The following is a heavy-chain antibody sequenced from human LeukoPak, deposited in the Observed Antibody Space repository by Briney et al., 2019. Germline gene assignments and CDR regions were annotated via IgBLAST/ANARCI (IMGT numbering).Heavy chain of an antibody. CDR1: GFTVRSND. CDR2: ISGGST. J-gene: IGHJ6*03. V-gene: IGHV3-38-3*01. CDR3: GYSSGDSMDV. Sequence: GSLRLSCAASGFTVRSNDMSWVRQAPGKGLEGVSSISGGSTYYADSRKGRFTISRDNSKNTLHLQMNSLRAEDTAVCYFGYSSGDSMDVWGKGTTVTVSS. D-gene: IGHD6-25*01.